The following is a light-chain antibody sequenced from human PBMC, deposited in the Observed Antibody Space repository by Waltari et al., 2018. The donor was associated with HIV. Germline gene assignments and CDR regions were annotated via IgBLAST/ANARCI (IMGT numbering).Light chain of an antibody. CDR3: QSADNSSTYKI. V-gene: IGLV3-25*03. Sequence: SYELTQPPSVSVSPGQTARITCSGDALPNQYAYWYQQKPGQAPVLVIYTDSERPSGIPERFAGSSSGTTVTLNISGVQAEDEADYYCQSADNSSTYKIFGGGTKLTVL. CDR1: ALPNQY. CDR2: TDS. J-gene: IGLJ2*01.